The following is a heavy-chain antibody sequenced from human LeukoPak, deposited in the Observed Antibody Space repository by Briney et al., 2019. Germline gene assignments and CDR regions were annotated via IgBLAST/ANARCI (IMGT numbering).Heavy chain of an antibody. J-gene: IGHJ4*02. D-gene: IGHD5-12*01. Sequence: SETLSLTCTVSGGSISSYSWSWIRQPPGKGLEWIGYIYHSGSTYYNPSLKSRVTISVDRSKNQFSLKLSSVTAADTAVYYCARSGYVTWFDYWGQGTLVTVSS. CDR1: GGSISSYS. V-gene: IGHV4-30-2*01. CDR2: IYHSGST. CDR3: ARSGYVTWFDY.